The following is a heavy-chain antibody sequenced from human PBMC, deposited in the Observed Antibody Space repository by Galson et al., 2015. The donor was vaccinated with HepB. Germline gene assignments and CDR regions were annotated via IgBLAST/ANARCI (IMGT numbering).Heavy chain of an antibody. CDR1: GFTFSSYG. CDR2: ISYDGSNK. Sequence: SLRLSCAASGFTFSSYGMHWVRQAPGKGLEWVAVISYDGSNKYYADSVKGRFTISRDNSKNTLYLQMYSLRAEDTAVYYCANLGYCSGGSCYSGVYYYGMDVWGQGTTVTVSS. V-gene: IGHV3-30*18. D-gene: IGHD2-15*01. J-gene: IGHJ6*02. CDR3: ANLGYCSGGSCYSGVYYYGMDV.